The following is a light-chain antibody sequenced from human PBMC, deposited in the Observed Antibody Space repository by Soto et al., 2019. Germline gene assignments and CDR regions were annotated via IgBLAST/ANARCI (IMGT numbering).Light chain of an antibody. J-gene: IGLJ1*01. V-gene: IGLV2-14*01. CDR2: EVS. CDR1: SSDVGGYNY. CDR3: SSYTRSSTLYV. Sequence: QSALTQPASVSGSPGQSITISCTGTSSDVGGYNYVSWYQQYPGKAPKLMIYEVSNRPSGVSHRFSGSKSGNTASLTISGLQAEDEADYYCSSYTRSSTLYVFGTGTKVTVL.